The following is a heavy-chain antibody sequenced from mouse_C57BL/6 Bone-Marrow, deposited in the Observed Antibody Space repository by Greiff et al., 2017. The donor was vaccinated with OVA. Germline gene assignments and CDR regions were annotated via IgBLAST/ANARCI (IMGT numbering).Heavy chain of an antibody. V-gene: IGHV5-2*01. D-gene: IGHD2-4*01. CDR2: INSDGGST. J-gene: IGHJ4*01. Sequence: VQLKESGGGLVQPGESLKLSCESNEYEFPSHDMSWVRKTPEKRLELVAAINSDGGSTYYPDTMERRFIISRDNTKKTLYLQMSSLRSEDTALYYCARLYDDFRHYYAMDYWGQGTSVTVSS. CDR1: EYEFPSHD. CDR3: ARLYDDFRHYYAMDY.